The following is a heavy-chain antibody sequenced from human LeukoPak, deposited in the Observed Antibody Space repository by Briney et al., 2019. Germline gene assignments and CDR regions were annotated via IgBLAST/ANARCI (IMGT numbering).Heavy chain of an antibody. CDR1: GDSISSYY. CDR2: IHYSGNT. J-gene: IGHJ3*02. D-gene: IGHD1-26*01. V-gene: IGHV4-59*01. CDR3: ARPGWVGATGAFHI. Sequence: SETLSLTCTVSGDSISSYYWSWIRQPPGTGLEWIGYIHYSGNTNYNPSLRSRVSISVDTSNNQFSLKLSSVTAAGTAVYYCARPGWVGATGAFHIWGQGTLVTVSS.